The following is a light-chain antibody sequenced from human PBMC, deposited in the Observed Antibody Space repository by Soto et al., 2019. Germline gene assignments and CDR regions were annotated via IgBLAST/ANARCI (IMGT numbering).Light chain of an antibody. J-gene: IGKJ1*01. Sequence: DIQMTQSPSSLSASVGDRVTITCRASQSISNYLNWYQQKPGKAPKPLIYAASSLQRGVPSRFSGSGSGTDFTLTISSLQPEDFATYFCQQSYSTPRTFGQGTKVEIK. CDR2: AAS. CDR3: QQSYSTPRT. V-gene: IGKV1-39*01. CDR1: QSISNY.